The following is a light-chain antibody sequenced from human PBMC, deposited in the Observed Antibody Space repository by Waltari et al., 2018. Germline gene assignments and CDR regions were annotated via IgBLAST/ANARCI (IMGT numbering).Light chain of an antibody. Sequence: EIVMTQSPVTLSVSPGERATLPCWASPTVGSDLAWYQQKPGQPPRLLIYGASTRATDIPARFSGHGSGTEFTLTISGLQSEDFAVYYCQQYNEWPPLTFGGGTKVDIK. CDR2: GAS. CDR3: QQYNEWPPLT. V-gene: IGKV3-15*01. CDR1: PTVGSD. J-gene: IGKJ4*01.